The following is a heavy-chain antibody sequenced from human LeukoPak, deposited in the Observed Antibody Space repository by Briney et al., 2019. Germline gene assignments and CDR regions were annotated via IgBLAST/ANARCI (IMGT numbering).Heavy chain of an antibody. Sequence: SQTLSLTCAVSGGSISSGGYSWSWIRQPPGKGLEWIGYIYHNGNTYYSPSLKSRVTISVDRSKNQLSLKLSSVTAADTAMYYCASGGYSYGFDYWGQGTLVTVPS. CDR2: IYHNGNT. CDR1: GGSISSGGYS. D-gene: IGHD5-18*01. J-gene: IGHJ4*02. CDR3: ASGGYSYGFDY. V-gene: IGHV4-30-2*01.